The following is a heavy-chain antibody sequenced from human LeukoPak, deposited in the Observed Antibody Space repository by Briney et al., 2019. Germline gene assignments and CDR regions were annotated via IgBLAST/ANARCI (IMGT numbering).Heavy chain of an antibody. Sequence: GASVKVSCKASGYTFTSYAMHWVRQAPGQRLEWMGWINAGNGNTKYSQKFQGRVTITRVTSASTAYMELSSLRSEDTAVYYCARVIVGVHFDYWGQGTLVTVSS. CDR1: GYTFTSYA. CDR3: ARVIVGVHFDY. CDR2: INAGNGNT. J-gene: IGHJ4*02. D-gene: IGHD1-26*01. V-gene: IGHV1-3*01.